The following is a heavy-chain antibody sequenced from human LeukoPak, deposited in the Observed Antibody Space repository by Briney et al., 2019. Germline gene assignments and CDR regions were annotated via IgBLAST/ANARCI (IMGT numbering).Heavy chain of an antibody. V-gene: IGHV4-38-2*02. D-gene: IGHD6-19*01. CDR3: ARGGRAVAGITSSYYFDC. CDR2: IYHSGST. J-gene: IGHJ4*02. CDR1: GYSISSGYY. Sequence: SETLSLTCTVSGYSISSGYYWGWIRQPPGKGLEWIGSIYHSGSTYYNPSLKSRVTISVDTSKNQFSLKLSSVTAADTAVYYCARGGRAVAGITSSYYFDCWGQGTLVTVSS.